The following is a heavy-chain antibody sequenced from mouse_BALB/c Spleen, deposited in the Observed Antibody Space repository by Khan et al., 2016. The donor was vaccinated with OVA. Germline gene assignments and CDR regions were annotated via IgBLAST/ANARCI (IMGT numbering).Heavy chain of an antibody. CDR3: AISGFYAMDY. CDR2: ITYSDST. J-gene: IGHJ4*01. D-gene: IGHD1-3*01. Sequence: EVKLLESGPSLVKPSQTLSFTCSVSGDSITSGYWNWIRNFPGNKLEYMGYITYSDSTYYNPSLKSRISITRDTSKNQYYLQLNSVTTEDTATYYCAISGFYAMDYWGQGTSVTFSP. V-gene: IGHV3-8*02. CDR1: GDSITSGY.